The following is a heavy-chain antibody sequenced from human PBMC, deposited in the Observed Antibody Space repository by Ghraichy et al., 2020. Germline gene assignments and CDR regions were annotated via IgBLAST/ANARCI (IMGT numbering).Heavy chain of an antibody. V-gene: IGHV3-7*01. Sequence: GGSLRLSCAASGFTFSSYWMSWVRQAPGKGLEWVANIKQDGSEKYYVDSVKGRFTISRDNAKNSLYLQMNSLRAEDTAVYYCASSLVVPWYDAFDIWGQGTMVTVSS. J-gene: IGHJ3*02. CDR2: IKQDGSEK. D-gene: IGHD2-15*01. CDR1: GFTFSSYW. CDR3: ASSLVVPWYDAFDI.